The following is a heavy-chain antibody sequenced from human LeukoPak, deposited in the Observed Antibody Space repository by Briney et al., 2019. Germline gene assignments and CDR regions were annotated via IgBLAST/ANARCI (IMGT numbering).Heavy chain of an antibody. CDR1: GGTFSSYA. CDR2: IIPIFGTA. V-gene: IGHV1-69*13. J-gene: IGHJ4*02. D-gene: IGHD5-24*01. Sequence: ASVKVPCKASGGTFSSYAISWVRQAPGQGLEWMGGIIPIFGTANYAQKFQGRVTITADESTSTAYMELSSLRSEDTAVYYCARGDGYNYGLFDYWGQGTLVTVSS. CDR3: ARGDGYNYGLFDY.